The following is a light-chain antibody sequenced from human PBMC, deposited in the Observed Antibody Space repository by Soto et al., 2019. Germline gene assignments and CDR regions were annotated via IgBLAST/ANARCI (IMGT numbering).Light chain of an antibody. Sequence: DIQMTQSPSSLSASVGDRVTITCRASQGISNYLAWYQQKPGAVPKLLFYAASTLQSGVPSRFSGSGSGTDFTLTINSLQPEDVATYYCQNYNSAPPTFGQGTKVEIK. J-gene: IGKJ1*01. V-gene: IGKV1-27*01. CDR1: QGISNY. CDR2: AAS. CDR3: QNYNSAPPT.